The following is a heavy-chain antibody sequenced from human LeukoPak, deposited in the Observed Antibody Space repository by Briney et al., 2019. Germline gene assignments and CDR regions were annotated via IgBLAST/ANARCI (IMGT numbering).Heavy chain of an antibody. CDR2: IWYDGSNK. CDR3: AKGLRITIFGVVTHYGMDV. D-gene: IGHD3-3*01. V-gene: IGHV3-30*02. CDR1: GFTFSSYG. Sequence: GGSLRLSCAASGFTFSSYGMHWVRQAPGKGLEWVAVIWYDGSNKYYADSVKGRFTISRDNSKNTLYLQMNSLRAEDTAVYYCAKGLRITIFGVVTHYGMDVWGQGTTVTVSS. J-gene: IGHJ6*02.